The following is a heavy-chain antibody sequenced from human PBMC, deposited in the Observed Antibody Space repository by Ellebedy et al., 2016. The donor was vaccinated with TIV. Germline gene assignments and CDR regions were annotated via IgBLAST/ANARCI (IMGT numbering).Heavy chain of an antibody. CDR2: IKQDGSDK. V-gene: IGHV3-7*03. CDR1: GFNFSSYW. Sequence: GESLKISCVASGFNFSSYWMSWVRQAPGKGLEWVANIKQDGSDKFYVDSARDRFTISRDNAKNSLYLQMNSLRAEDTAVYYCARDRVGLYLYFDYWGQGNLVTVST. D-gene: IGHD2/OR15-2a*01. CDR3: ARDRVGLYLYFDY. J-gene: IGHJ4*02.